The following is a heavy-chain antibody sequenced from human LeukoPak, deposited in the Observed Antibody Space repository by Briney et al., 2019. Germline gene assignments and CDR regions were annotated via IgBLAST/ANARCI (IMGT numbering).Heavy chain of an antibody. V-gene: IGHV4-34*01. CDR2: INHSGGT. J-gene: IGHJ5*02. CDR1: GGSFSGYY. D-gene: IGHD6-6*01. Sequence: SETLSLTCAVYGGSFSGYYWSWIRQPPGKGLEWIGEINHSGGTNYNPSLKSRVTISVDTSKNQFSLKLSSVTAADTAVYYCARDLPLAARPTGIDWFDPWGQGTLVTVSS. CDR3: ARDLPLAARPTGIDWFDP.